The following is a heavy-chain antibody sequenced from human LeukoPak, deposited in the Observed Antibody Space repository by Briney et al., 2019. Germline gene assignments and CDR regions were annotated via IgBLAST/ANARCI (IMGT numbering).Heavy chain of an antibody. J-gene: IGHJ6*02. CDR3: ARGAGDYDFWSGYYVYYSYYGMDV. CDR2: ISAYNGNT. V-gene: IGHV1-18*01. Sequence: ASVKVSCKASGYTFTSYGISWVRQAPGQGLEWMGWISAYNGNTNYAQKLQGRVTMTTDTSTSTAYMELRSLRSDDTAVYYCARGAGDYDFWSGYYVYYSYYGMDVWGQATTVTVSS. D-gene: IGHD3-3*01. CDR1: GYTFTSYG.